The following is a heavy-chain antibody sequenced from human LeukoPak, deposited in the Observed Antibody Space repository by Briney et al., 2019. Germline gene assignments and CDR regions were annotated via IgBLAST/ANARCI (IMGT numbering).Heavy chain of an antibody. Sequence: PSETLSLTCSDSHYSISNSLYWGWPRQPPGKGLEWIGSIYRSGSPFHNPSLKSRVTISLDTSKNQCSLKLSSVPAADTAVYFCARGTFGYYMDVWGKGTTVTVSS. CDR3: ARGTFGYYMDV. CDR2: IYRSGSP. D-gene: IGHD1-14*01. CDR1: HYSISNSLY. V-gene: IGHV4-38-2*02. J-gene: IGHJ6*03.